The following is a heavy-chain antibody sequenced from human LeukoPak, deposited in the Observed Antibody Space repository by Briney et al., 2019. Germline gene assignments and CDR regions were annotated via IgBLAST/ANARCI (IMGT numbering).Heavy chain of an antibody. J-gene: IGHJ4*02. CDR1: GFTFSSYA. CDR2: ISGSGGST. V-gene: IGHV3-23*01. Sequence: HPGGSLRLSCAASGFTFSSYAMSWVRQAPGKGLEWVSAISGSGGSTYYADSVKGRFTISRDNSKNTLYLQMNSLRAEDTAVYYCAREGFRYCSGGSCYSGSFDYWGQGTLVTVSS. D-gene: IGHD2-15*01. CDR3: AREGFRYCSGGSCYSGSFDY.